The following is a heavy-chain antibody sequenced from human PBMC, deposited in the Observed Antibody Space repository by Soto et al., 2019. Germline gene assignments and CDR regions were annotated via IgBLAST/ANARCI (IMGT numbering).Heavy chain of an antibody. J-gene: IGHJ4*02. Sequence: EVQLLESGGDLVQTGGSLRLPCAASGFTFSNYDMAWVRQAPGKGLEWVSGITANGGQTYYADSVKGRFTISRDNSKNTLYLQMNSLRAEDTAVYYCAESPDLKRPPGYWGQGTLVSVSS. CDR3: AESPDLKRPPGY. CDR1: GFTFSNYD. CDR2: ITANGGQT. V-gene: IGHV3-23*01.